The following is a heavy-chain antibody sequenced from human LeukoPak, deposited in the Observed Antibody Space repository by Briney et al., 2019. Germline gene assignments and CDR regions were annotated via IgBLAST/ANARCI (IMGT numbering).Heavy chain of an antibody. J-gene: IGHJ6*02. CDR3: AREYVDIVATTYYYYGMDV. D-gene: IGHD5-12*01. CDR1: GGTFSSYA. Sequence: GASVKVSCKASGGTFSSYAISWVRQAPGQGLEWMGGIIPIFGTANYAQKFQGKVTITADESTSTAYMELSSLRSEDTAVYYCAREYVDIVATTYYYYGMDVWGQGTTVTVSS. V-gene: IGHV1-69*13. CDR2: IIPIFGTA.